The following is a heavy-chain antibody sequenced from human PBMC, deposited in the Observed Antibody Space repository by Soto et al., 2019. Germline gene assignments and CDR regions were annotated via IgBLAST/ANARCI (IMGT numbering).Heavy chain of an antibody. D-gene: IGHD6-19*01. CDR2: IYYSGST. V-gene: IGHV4-59*01. Sequence: QVQLQESGPGLVKPSETLSLTCTVSGGSMSNSYWSWIRQPPGKGLEYIGYIYYSGSTNYNPSFWSRVTIFIDTSKNQFSLKLNSVSAADTAVYYCARGGWSVDFWGQGTLVTVSS. CDR3: ARGGWSVDF. J-gene: IGHJ4*02. CDR1: GGSMSNSY.